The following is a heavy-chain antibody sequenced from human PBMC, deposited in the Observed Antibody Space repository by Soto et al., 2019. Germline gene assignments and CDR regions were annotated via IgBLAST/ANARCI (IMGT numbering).Heavy chain of an antibody. Sequence: EVQLVESGGGLVKPGGSLRLSCAASGFTFSSYSMNWVRQAPGKGLEWVSSISTSISYIYYADSVKGRFTISRDNAKNSLYLQMNSLRAEDTAVYYCAIDSGVLTGIVEYWGQGTLVTVSS. CDR1: GFTFSSYS. CDR2: ISTSISYI. V-gene: IGHV3-21*01. J-gene: IGHJ4*02. D-gene: IGHD1-1*01. CDR3: AIDSGVLTGIVEY.